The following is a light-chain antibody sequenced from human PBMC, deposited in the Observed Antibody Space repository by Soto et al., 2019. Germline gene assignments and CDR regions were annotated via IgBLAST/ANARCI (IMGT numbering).Light chain of an antibody. J-gene: IGKJ1*01. V-gene: IGKV1-8*01. Sequence: IRMTQSPSSLSASTGDRVTITCRASQGISSFLAWYQQKPGKAPKLLIYAASTLQSGVPSRFSGSGSGTDFTLTISCLQSEDFATYYCQQYYSYPRTFGQGTKVDI. CDR3: QQYYSYPRT. CDR1: QGISSF. CDR2: AAS.